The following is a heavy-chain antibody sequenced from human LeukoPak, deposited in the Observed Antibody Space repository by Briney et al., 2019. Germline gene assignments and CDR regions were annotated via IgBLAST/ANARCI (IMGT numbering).Heavy chain of an antibody. V-gene: IGHV3-11*04. Sequence: GGSLGLSCAASGFTFSDYFISWIRQTPGKGLEWISYINSGSGYTKYYADSVKGRFTISRDNARNSVYLQMNSLRAEDTAVYYRAREIIEVPGSFDYWGQGILVTVSS. CDR1: GFTFSDYF. CDR3: AREIIEVPGSFDY. D-gene: IGHD6-19*01. CDR2: INSGSGYTK. J-gene: IGHJ4*02.